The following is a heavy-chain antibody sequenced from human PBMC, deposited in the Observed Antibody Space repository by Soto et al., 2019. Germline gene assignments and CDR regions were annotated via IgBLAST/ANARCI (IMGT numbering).Heavy chain of an antibody. V-gene: IGHV4-31*03. CDR3: ARGRVSSYCGGDCYYNWFDP. CDR2: IYYSGST. Sequence: QVQLQESGPGLVKPSQTLSLTCTVSGGSISSGGYYWSWIRQHPGKGLEWIGYIYYSGSTYYNPSPKSRVTISVDTSKNRFSLKLGSVTAADTAVYYCARGRVSSYCGGDCYYNWFDPWGQGTLVTVSS. CDR1: GGSISSGGYY. D-gene: IGHD2-21*02. J-gene: IGHJ5*02.